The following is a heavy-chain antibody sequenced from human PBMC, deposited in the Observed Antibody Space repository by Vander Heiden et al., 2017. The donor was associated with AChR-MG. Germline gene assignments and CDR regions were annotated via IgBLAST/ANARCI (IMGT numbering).Heavy chain of an antibody. D-gene: IGHD3-22*01. CDR3: AKKGLTTCSGYYDFDY. J-gene: IGHJ4*02. CDR2: ISGSGGST. CDR1: GFPFSSYA. Sequence: EVQLLESGGGLVQPGGSLRLSCAASGFPFSSYAMSWVRQAAGKGLEWVSTISGSGGSTYYADSVKGRFTISRDNSKNTLYLQMNSLRAEDTAVYYCAKKGLTTCSGYYDFDYWGQGTLVTVSS. V-gene: IGHV3-23*01.